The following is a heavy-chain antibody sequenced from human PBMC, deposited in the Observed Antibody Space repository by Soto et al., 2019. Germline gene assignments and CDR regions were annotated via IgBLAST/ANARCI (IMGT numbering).Heavy chain of an antibody. V-gene: IGHV3-30-3*01. CDR2: ISYDGSNK. Sequence: QVQLVESGGGVVQPGRSLRLSCAASGLTFSSYAMHWVRQAPGKGLEWVADISYDGSNKYYADSVKGRFTISRDNSRNTLYLQMNSLRAEDTAVYYCAREGEGLDYWGQGTLVTVSS. CDR3: AREGEGLDY. J-gene: IGHJ4*02. CDR1: GLTFSSYA. D-gene: IGHD3-16*01.